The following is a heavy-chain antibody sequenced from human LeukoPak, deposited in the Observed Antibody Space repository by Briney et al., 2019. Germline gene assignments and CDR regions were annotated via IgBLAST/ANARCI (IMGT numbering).Heavy chain of an antibody. J-gene: IGHJ4*02. CDR1: GGSISSYY. D-gene: IGHD2-15*01. CDR2: IYYRGST. CDR3: ARQDYCSGGSCYGY. Sequence: SETLSLTCTVSGGSISSYYWSWIRQPPGKGLEWIGYIYYRGSTNYNPSLKSRGTISVDTSKNQFSLKLSSVTAADTAVYYCARQDYCSGGSCYGYWGQGTLVTVSS. V-gene: IGHV4-59*01.